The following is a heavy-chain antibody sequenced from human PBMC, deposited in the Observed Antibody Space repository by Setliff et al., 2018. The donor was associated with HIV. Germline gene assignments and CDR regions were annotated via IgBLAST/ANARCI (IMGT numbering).Heavy chain of an antibody. D-gene: IGHD3-3*01. CDR2: NNHGGST. V-gene: IGHV4-34*01. CDR3: ARGSYRGSGYFVRYFDS. CDR1: GGSFTTYY. J-gene: IGHJ4*02. Sequence: SETLSLTCAVYGGSFTTYYWSWIRQTPGKGLEWIGENNHGGSTNYNPSLKSRVTISVDRSKNQFFLKLTSVTAADTAVYYCARGSYRGSGYFVRYFDSWAQEMLVTVSS.